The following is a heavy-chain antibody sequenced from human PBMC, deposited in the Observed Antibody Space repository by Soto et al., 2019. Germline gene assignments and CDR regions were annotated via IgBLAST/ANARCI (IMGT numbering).Heavy chain of an antibody. CDR2: NYYSGIT. J-gene: IGHJ6*02. Sequence: PSETLSLTCTVSGGSISSGGYYWTWIRQHPGKGLEWIGYNYYSGITYYNPSLKSRVTISLDTSKNQFSLKLSSVTAADTAVYYCARHAPYCSSTSHCAYGMDVWGQGTTVTVSS. CDR1: GGSISSGGYY. CDR3: ARHAPYCSSTSHCAYGMDV. V-gene: IGHV4-31*03. D-gene: IGHD2-2*01.